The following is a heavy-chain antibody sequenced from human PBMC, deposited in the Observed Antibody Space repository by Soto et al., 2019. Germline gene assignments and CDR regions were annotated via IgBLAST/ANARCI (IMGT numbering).Heavy chain of an antibody. Sequence: SETLSLTCSVSGDSVIIGAYYWSWIRQPPGKGLEWIGYVYYSGSTSYNPSLETGVTISVDTSKNQFSLKLTSVTPADTAIYYCARVKRSTSRLDPWGQGTLVTVSS. CDR2: VYYSGST. V-gene: IGHV4-61*08. CDR1: GDSVIIGAYY. D-gene: IGHD1-26*01. J-gene: IGHJ5*02. CDR3: ARVKRSTSRLDP.